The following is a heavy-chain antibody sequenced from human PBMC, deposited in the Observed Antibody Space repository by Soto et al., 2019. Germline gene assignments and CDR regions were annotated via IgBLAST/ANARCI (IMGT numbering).Heavy chain of an antibody. J-gene: IGHJ5*02. Sequence: DVQLVESGGDLVQPGGSLRLSCAASGFSFSSYWTTWVRQAPGKGLEWVANIKQDGREKYYVASVKGRFTISRDNGKNLLFLQMDSLTPDDTAVYYCAGDGVRNGAYNGWLDPWGQGTLVTVSS. D-gene: IGHD3-16*01. CDR2: IKQDGREK. CDR3: AGDGVRNGAYNGWLDP. V-gene: IGHV3-7*03. CDR1: GFSFSSYW.